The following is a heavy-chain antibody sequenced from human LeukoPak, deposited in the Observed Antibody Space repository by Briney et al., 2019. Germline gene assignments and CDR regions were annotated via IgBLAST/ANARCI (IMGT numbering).Heavy chain of an antibody. Sequence: GGSLRLSCAASRFTFSSHAMHWVRQAPGKGLDWVAVISYDGSNEYYADSVKGRFTISRDNSKNTLYLQMNSLRADDTAVYYCARDVSIYGYYYYGMDVWGQGTTVTVSS. CDR1: RFTFSSHA. CDR2: ISYDGSNE. J-gene: IGHJ6*02. V-gene: IGHV3-30-3*01. D-gene: IGHD2/OR15-2a*01. CDR3: ARDVSIYGYYYYGMDV.